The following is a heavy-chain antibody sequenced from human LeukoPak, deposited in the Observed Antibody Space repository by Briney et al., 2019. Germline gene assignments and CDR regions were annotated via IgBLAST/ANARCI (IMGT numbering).Heavy chain of an antibody. D-gene: IGHD1-1*01. CDR1: GFTFSSYS. CDR2: ISSSSSTI. V-gene: IGHV3-48*04. CDR3: ARDHEQVVQLDAFDI. Sequence: GGSLRLSCAASGFTFSSYSMNWVRQAPGKGLEWVSYISSSSSTIYYADSVKGRFTISRDDAKNSLYLQMNSLRAEDTAVYYCARDHEQVVQLDAFDIWGQGTMVTVSS. J-gene: IGHJ3*02.